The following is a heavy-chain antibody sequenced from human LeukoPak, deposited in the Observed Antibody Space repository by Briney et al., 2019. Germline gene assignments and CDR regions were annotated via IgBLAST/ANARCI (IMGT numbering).Heavy chain of an antibody. CDR1: GFTVSSNY. CDR2: IYSGGST. CDR3: ARVTMIGLLYMDV. V-gene: IGHV3-53*01. D-gene: IGHD3-22*01. Sequence: GGSLRLSCAASGFTVSSNYMSWVRQAPGKGLEWVSVIYSGGSTYYADSVKGRFTISRDNSKNTLYLQMNSLRAEDTAVYYCARVTMIGLLYMDVWGKGTTVTISS. J-gene: IGHJ6*03.